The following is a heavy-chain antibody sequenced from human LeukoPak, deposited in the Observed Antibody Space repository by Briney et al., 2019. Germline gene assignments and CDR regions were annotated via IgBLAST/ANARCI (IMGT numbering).Heavy chain of an antibody. V-gene: IGHV1-58*02. CDR3: ARWDLDMATKHDAFDI. CDR1: GFTFTSSA. CDR2: IVVGSGNT. D-gene: IGHD5-24*01. J-gene: IGHJ3*02. Sequence: GGSLRLSCAASGFTFTSSAMQWVRQARGQRLEWIGWIVVGSGNTNYAQKFQERVTITRDMSTSTVYMELSSLKSEDTAVYYCARWDLDMATKHDAFDIWGQGTTVTVSS.